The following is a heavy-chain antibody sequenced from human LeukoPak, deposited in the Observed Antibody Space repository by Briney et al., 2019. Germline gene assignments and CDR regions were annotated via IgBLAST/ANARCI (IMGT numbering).Heavy chain of an antibody. CDR1: GFTFSGSA. CDR2: IRSKANSYAT. V-gene: IGHV3-73*01. J-gene: IGHJ4*02. Sequence: GGSLRLSCAASGFTFSGSAMHWVRQASGKGLEWVGRIRSKANSYATAYAASVKGRFTISRDDSKNTAYLQMNSLKTEDTAVYYCTRRVDYGAPFDYWGQGTLVTVSS. CDR3: TRRVDYGAPFDY. D-gene: IGHD4-17*01.